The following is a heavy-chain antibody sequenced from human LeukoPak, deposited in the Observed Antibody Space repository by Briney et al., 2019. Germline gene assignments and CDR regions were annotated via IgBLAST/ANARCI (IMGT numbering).Heavy chain of an antibody. V-gene: IGHV1-2*02. CDR1: GYSFTAFY. J-gene: IGHJ4*02. Sequence: ASVKVSCKTSGYSFTAFYIHWVRQAPGQGLEWMGWIHPRRGDTNYAQKFQGRVTMTRDTSISTAYLDLSSLRSDDTAVYYCARDGDYGTGSYYRGCIDSWGQGTPVSVSP. CDR2: IHPRRGDT. CDR3: ARDGDYGTGSYYRGCIDS. D-gene: IGHD3-10*01.